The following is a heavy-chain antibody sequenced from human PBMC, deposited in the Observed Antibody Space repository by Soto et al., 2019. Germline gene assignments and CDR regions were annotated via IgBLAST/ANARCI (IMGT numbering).Heavy chain of an antibody. V-gene: IGHV1-69*13. CDR2: IIPIFGTA. CDR3: ARGPNSSGYYYWFEP. Sequence: ASVKVSCKACGCTFSSYAISWVRQAPGQGLEWMGGIIPIFGTANYAQKFQGRVTITADESTSTAYMELSSLRSEDTAVYYCARGPNSSGYYYWFEPWGQGTLVTVSS. D-gene: IGHD3-22*01. J-gene: IGHJ5*02. CDR1: GCTFSSYA.